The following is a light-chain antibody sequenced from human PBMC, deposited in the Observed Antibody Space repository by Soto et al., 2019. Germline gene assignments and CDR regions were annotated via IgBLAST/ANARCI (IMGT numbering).Light chain of an antibody. J-gene: IGLJ2*01. CDR2: EVS. CDR3: SSYTSSSTLGV. Sequence: QSALTQPPSASGSPGQSVTIPCTGTYSDIGAYNYVSWYQQHPGKAPKLMIYEVSNRPSGVSNRFSGSKSGNTASLTISGLQAEDEADYYCSSYTSSSTLGVFGGGTQLTVL. V-gene: IGLV2-14*01. CDR1: YSDIGAYNY.